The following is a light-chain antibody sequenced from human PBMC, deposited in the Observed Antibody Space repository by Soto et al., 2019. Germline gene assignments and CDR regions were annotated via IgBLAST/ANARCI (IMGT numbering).Light chain of an antibody. J-gene: IGLJ1*01. Sequence: QSVLTRPRSVSGSPGQSVTISCTGTSSDVGVSRSVSWYQQHPGKAPKLIISDVTKRPSGVPYRFSGPKSGNTASLTISGLQAADEADYYCCSYEGRFFFGTGTKVTVL. CDR2: DVT. V-gene: IGLV2-11*01. CDR1: SSDVGVSRS. CDR3: CSYEGRFF.